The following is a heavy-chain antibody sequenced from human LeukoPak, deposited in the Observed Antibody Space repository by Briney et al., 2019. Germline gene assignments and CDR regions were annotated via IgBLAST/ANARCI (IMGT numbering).Heavy chain of an antibody. J-gene: IGHJ6*04. V-gene: IGHV1-18*04. CDR1: GYSFTSYG. CDR3: ARVGGWTDYGSGSYSLYGMDV. CDR2: ISAFNGNI. D-gene: IGHD3-10*01. Sequence: ASVKVSCKASGYSFTSYGISWVRQAPGQGLEWMGWISAFNGNINCVQKLQGRVTMTTDTSTSTAYMELRSLRSDDTAVYYCARVGGWTDYGSGSYSLYGMDVWGKGTTVTVSS.